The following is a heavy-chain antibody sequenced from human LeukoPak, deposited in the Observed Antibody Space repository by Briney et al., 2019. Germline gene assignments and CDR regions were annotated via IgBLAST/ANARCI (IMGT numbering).Heavy chain of an antibody. CDR3: ARDRLLWFGELLPDAFDI. D-gene: IGHD3-10*01. V-gene: IGHV3-30-3*01. J-gene: IGHJ3*02. CDR2: ISYDGSNK. CDR1: GFTFSSHA. Sequence: GGSLRLSCAASGFTFSSHAMHWVRQAPGKGLEWVAVISYDGSNKYYADSVKGRFTISRDNSKNTLYLQMNSLRAEDTAVYYCARDRLLWFGELLPDAFDIWGQGTMVTVSS.